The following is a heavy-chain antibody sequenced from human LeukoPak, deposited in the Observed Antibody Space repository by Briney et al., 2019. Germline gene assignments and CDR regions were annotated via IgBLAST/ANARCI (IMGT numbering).Heavy chain of an antibody. CDR2: ISGTGGST. V-gene: IGHV3-23*01. CDR1: GFTFSSYA. CDR3: AKPPGYCSSTSCPWDY. J-gene: IGHJ4*02. D-gene: IGHD2-2*01. Sequence: GGSLRLSCAASGFTFSSYAMSWVRQAPGKGLEWVSGISGTGGSTYYADSVKGRFTISRGNSRNTLYLQMNSLRAEDTAVYYCAKPPGYCSSTSCPWDYWGQGTLVTVSS.